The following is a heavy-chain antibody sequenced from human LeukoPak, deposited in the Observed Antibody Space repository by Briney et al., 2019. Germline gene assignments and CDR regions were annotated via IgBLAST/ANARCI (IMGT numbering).Heavy chain of an antibody. V-gene: IGHV4-31*03. CDR3: ASEYRYSSSWSDY. J-gene: IGHJ4*02. CDR1: GGSISSGGYY. CDR2: IYYSGST. Sequence: KPSETLSLTCTVSGGSISSGGYYWSWIRQHPGKGLEWIGYIYYSGSTYYNPSLKSRVTISVDTSKNQFSLKLGSVTAADTAVYYCASEYRYSSSWSDYWGQGTLVTVSS. D-gene: IGHD6-13*01.